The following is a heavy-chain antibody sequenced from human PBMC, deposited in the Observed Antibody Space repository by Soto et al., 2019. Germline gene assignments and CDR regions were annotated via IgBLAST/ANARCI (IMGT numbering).Heavy chain of an antibody. CDR2: IYYSGST. D-gene: IGHD3-10*01. V-gene: IGHV4-59*01. CDR1: GGSISSYY. CDR3: ARSMVRGVIIPYYYYGMDV. J-gene: IGHJ6*02. Sequence: PSETLSLTCTVSGGSISSYYWSWIRQPPGKGLEWIGYIYYSGSTNYNPPLKSRVTISVDTSKNQFSLKLSSVTAADTAVYYCARSMVRGVIIPYYYYGMDVWGQGTTVTVSS.